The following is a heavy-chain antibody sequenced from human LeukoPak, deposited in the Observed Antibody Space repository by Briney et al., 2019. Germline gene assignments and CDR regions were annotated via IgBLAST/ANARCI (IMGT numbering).Heavy chain of an antibody. CDR3: ARQEYCSGGSCYTWFDP. CDR1: GYSINNYW. D-gene: IGHD2-15*01. Sequence: GESLKISCKGSGYSINNYWIGWVRQLPGKGLEGMGIIYPADSDIRYSPSFQGQVTISADKSISTVYLQWSSLKASDTAMYYCARQEYCSGGSCYTWFDPCGQGTLVTVSS. CDR2: IYPADSDI. J-gene: IGHJ5*02. V-gene: IGHV5-51*01.